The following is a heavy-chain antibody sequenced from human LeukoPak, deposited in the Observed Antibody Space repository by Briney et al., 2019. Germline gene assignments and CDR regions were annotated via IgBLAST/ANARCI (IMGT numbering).Heavy chain of an antibody. CDR1: GYTFTGYY. J-gene: IGHJ4*02. Sequence: ASVKVSCKASGYTFTGYYMHWVRQAPGQGLEWMGWINPNSGGTNYAQKFQGRVTMTRDTSIGTAYMELSRLRSDDTAVYYCARDKVRSFSFDYWGQGTLVTVSS. V-gene: IGHV1-2*02. CDR2: INPNSGGT. CDR3: ARDKVRSFSFDY. D-gene: IGHD4-17*01.